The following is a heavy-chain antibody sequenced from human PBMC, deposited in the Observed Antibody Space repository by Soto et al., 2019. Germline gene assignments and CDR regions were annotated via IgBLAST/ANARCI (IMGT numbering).Heavy chain of an antibody. CDR1: GDTFNSYV. J-gene: IGHJ4*02. Sequence: QVQLVQSGPEVKKPGSSVKVSCKASGDTFNSYVITWVRQAPGQGLEWLGGIITAFGTTSYAQNFQDRLTITADEAATTDHMELSSLTSDDTAMYYCTRSYGYTFGXXXDNWGQXTLVTV. CDR2: IITAFGTT. D-gene: IGHD5-18*01. V-gene: IGHV1-69*01. CDR3: TRSYGYTFGXXXDN.